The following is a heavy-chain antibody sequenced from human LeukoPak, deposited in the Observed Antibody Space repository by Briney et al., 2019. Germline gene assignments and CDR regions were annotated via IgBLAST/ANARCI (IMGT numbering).Heavy chain of an antibody. V-gene: IGHV1-46*01. CDR1: GYTFSSYY. D-gene: IGHD3-10*01. Sequence: ASVKVSCKAFGYTFSSYYMHWVRQAPGQGLEWMGIINPTGGGNKRYAQKFQGRVTMTSDTSASTVYMELSSLRSEDTAVYYCARDGRYYGSGNYNGMDVWGKGTTVTVS. CDR2: INPTGGGNK. J-gene: IGHJ6*04. CDR3: ARDGRYYGSGNYNGMDV.